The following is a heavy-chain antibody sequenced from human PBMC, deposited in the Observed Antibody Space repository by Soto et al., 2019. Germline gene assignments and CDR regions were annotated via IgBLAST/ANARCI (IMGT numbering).Heavy chain of an antibody. V-gene: IGHV1-18*04. J-gene: IGHJ4*02. Sequence: SVKASFKASCYTFTSYGISWVRQTPGQGLEWMGWISAYNGNTNYAQKLQGRVTMTTDTSTSTAYMELRSLRSDDTAVYYCARRRYSSGRGYFDYWGQGTLVTVSS. CDR2: ISAYNGNT. D-gene: IGHD6-19*01. CDR3: ARRRYSSGRGYFDY. CDR1: CYTFTSYG.